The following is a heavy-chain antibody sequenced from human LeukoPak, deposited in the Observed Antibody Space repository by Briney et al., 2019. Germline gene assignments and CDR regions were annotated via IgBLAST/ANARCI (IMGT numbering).Heavy chain of an antibody. CDR1: GGSFIGYY. Sequence: ASETLSLTCAVYGGSFIGYYWSWIRQPPGKGLEWIGEINHSGSTNYNPSLKSRVTISVDTSKNQFSLKLSSVTAADTAVYYCARDRSYGSGRRTFDYWGQGTLVTVSS. D-gene: IGHD3-10*01. J-gene: IGHJ4*02. CDR3: ARDRSYGSGRRTFDY. CDR2: INHSGST. V-gene: IGHV4-34*01.